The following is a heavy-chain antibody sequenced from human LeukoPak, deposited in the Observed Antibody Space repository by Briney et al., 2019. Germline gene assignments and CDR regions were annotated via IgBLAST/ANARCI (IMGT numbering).Heavy chain of an antibody. J-gene: IGHJ6*03. CDR2: IRGSGGRT. CDR3: AKDGGEYYDILTGYYPRLYYMDV. CDR1: GFTFSSYA. V-gene: IGHV3-23*01. D-gene: IGHD3-9*01. Sequence: GGSLRLSCAASGFTFSSYAMSWVRQAPGKGLEWVSAIRGSGGRTYYADSVKGRFTISRDNSKNTLYLQKNRLRAEDTAVYYCAKDGGEYYDILTGYYPRLYYMDVWGKGTTVTISS.